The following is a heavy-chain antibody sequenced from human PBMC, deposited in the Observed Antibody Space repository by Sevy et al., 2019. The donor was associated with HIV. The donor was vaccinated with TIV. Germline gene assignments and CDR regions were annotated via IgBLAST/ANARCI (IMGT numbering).Heavy chain of an antibody. CDR1: GFTFSSYD. CDR2: ISSSGSYT. J-gene: IGHJ3*02. CDR3: AGGSGRYNDAFDI. D-gene: IGHD1-26*01. Sequence: GGSLRLSCTASGFTFSSYDMNWVRQAPGKGLEWVSKISSSGSYTNFADSVKGRFTISRDNAKNSLYLQMKSLRAEDTAVYYCAGGSGRYNDAFDIWGQGTMVTVSS. V-gene: IGHV3-48*03.